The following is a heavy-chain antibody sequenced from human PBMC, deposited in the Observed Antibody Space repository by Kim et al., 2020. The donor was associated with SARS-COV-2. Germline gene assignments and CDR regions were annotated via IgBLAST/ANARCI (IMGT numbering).Heavy chain of an antibody. V-gene: IGHV3-23*01. CDR3: ANWGGY. J-gene: IGHJ4*02. CDR2: ISGSSGST. Sequence: GGSLRLSCAASVFTFNTYAMSWVRQAPGKGLEWVSGISGSSGSTYYADSVKGRFTISRDNSKNRLYLQMNSLRAEDTAVYYCANWGGYWGQGTLVTVSS. CDR1: VFTFNTYA. D-gene: IGHD3-16*01.